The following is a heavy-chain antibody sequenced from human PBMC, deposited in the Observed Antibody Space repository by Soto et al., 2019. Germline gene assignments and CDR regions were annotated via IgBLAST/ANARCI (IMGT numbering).Heavy chain of an antibody. CDR1: GGTYRNYA. J-gene: IGHJ4*02. D-gene: IGHD3-22*01. CDR3: SRDEGDDSSGYYAVNY. Sequence: QVHLVQSGAEVKKPGSSVRVSCKASGGTYRNYAVNWVRQAPGQGLEWMGGIIPISGTTNYAQKFQGRVTITADESTSTAYMELRRLRSEDTAVYFCSRDEGDDSSGYYAVNYWGQGTLVTVSS. V-gene: IGHV1-69*01. CDR2: IIPISGTT.